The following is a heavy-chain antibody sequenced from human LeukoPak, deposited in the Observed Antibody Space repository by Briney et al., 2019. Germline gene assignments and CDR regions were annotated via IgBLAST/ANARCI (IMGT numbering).Heavy chain of an antibody. V-gene: IGHV3-30-3*01. J-gene: IGHJ4*02. CDR1: GFTFSDFA. D-gene: IGHD6-19*01. Sequence: QPGGSLRLSCAASGFTFSDFAMHWVRQAPGKGLEWVAVISYDGSNKYYADSVKGRFTISRDNSKNTLYLQMNSLRAEDTAAYYCAKGGVDEQWLVCDDYWGQGTLVTVSS. CDR3: AKGGVDEQWLVCDDY. CDR2: ISYDGSNK.